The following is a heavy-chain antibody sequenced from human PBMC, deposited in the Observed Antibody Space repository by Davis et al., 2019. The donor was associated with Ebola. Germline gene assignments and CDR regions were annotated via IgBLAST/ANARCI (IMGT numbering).Heavy chain of an antibody. CDR3: ARVGEYSSGWFYFDY. V-gene: IGHV3-20*01. CDR1: GFSFDDSG. D-gene: IGHD6-19*01. CDR2: INWNGGSV. Sequence: GESLKISCAASGFSFDDSGMSWVRQAPGRRLEWVSGINWNGGSVAYADSVKGRFTISRDNANNSLYLQMSSLRTEDTALYHCARVGEYSSGWFYFDYWGQGALVTVSS. J-gene: IGHJ4*02.